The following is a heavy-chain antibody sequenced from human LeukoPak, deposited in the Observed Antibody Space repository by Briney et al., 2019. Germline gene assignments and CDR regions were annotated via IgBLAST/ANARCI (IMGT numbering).Heavy chain of an antibody. D-gene: IGHD6-13*01. V-gene: IGHV4-61*02. CDR3: TRRQQLDDAFDI. J-gene: IGHJ3*02. Sequence: SETLSLTCTVSGGSISSGSYYWSWIRQPAGKGLEWIGRIYTSGSTNYNPSLKSRVTISVDTSKNQFSLKLSSVTAADTAVYYCTRRQQLDDAFDIWGQGTMVTVSS. CDR1: GGSISSGSYY. CDR2: IYTSGST.